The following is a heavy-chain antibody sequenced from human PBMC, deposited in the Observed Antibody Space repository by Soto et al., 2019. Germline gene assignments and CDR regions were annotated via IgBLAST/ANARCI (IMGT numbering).Heavy chain of an antibody. CDR2: INPNSGGT. Sequence: ASVKVSCKASGYTFTGYYMHWVRQAPGQGLEWMGWINPNSGGTNYAQKFQGRVTMTRDTSISTAYMELSRLRSDDTAVYYCARSRPNTRIAAAWTVTPYYFDYWGQGTLVTVSS. D-gene: IGHD6-13*01. V-gene: IGHV1-2*02. CDR1: GYTFTGYY. CDR3: ARSRPNTRIAAAWTVTPYYFDY. J-gene: IGHJ4*02.